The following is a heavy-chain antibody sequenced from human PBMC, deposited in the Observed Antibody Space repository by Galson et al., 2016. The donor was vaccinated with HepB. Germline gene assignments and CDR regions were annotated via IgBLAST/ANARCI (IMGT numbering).Heavy chain of an antibody. V-gene: IGHV5-51*01. CDR2: IYPGDSQT. J-gene: IGHJ6*02. Sequence: GSGYNFDNYWIAWVRQMLGKGLEWMGIIYPGDSQTTYSPSFQGQVTFSADKSINTAYLQWSSLKASDTAMYFCARRRDGFYGMDVWGQGTTVIV. CDR3: ARRRDGFYGMDV. CDR1: GYNFDNYW. D-gene: IGHD5-24*01.